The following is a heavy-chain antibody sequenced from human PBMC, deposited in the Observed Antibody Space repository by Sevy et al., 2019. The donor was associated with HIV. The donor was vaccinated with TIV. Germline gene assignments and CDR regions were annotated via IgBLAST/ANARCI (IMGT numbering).Heavy chain of an antibody. CDR1: GFSFDSYG. D-gene: IGHD3-22*01. CDR2: ISGSGTRT. Sequence: GGSLRLSCAVSGFSFDSYGMTWVRQAPGKGLEWVSGISGSGTRTYYADSVKGRFSISRDNSKNRLYLQMNSLRSEDTVIYDCAKGGGGHYDPDEIGYYFYYYNMDVWGKGTTVTVSS. J-gene: IGHJ6*03. CDR3: AKGGGGHYDPDEIGYYFYYYNMDV. V-gene: IGHV3-23*01.